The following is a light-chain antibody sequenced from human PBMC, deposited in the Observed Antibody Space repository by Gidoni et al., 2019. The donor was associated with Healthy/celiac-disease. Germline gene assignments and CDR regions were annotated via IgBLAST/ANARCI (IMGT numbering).Light chain of an antibody. CDR1: QSVSSY. Sequence: PATLSLSPGERATLSCRASQSVSSYLAWYQQKPGQAPRLLIYDASNRATGIPARFSGSGSGTDFTLTISNLEPEDFAVYYCQQRSNWLFTFGPGTKVDIK. J-gene: IGKJ3*01. V-gene: IGKV3-11*01. CDR2: DAS. CDR3: QQRSNWLFT.